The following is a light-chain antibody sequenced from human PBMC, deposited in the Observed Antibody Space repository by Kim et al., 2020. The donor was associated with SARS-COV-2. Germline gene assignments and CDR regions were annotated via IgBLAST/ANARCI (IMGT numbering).Light chain of an antibody. V-gene: IGLV3-9*01. Sequence: VALGQTARITGGGNNIGSKNVHWYQQKPGQAPVLVIYRESNRPSGIPERFSGSNSGNTATLTISRAQAGDEADYYCQVWDSSTAGVFGGGTKLTVL. J-gene: IGLJ3*02. CDR1: NIGSKN. CDR2: RES. CDR3: QVWDSSTAGV.